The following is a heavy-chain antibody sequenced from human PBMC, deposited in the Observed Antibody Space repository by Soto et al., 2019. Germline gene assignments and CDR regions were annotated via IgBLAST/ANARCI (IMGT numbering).Heavy chain of an antibody. D-gene: IGHD3-16*02. Sequence: GGSLRLSCAASGFTFSSYAVHWVRQAPGKGLEWVAVISYDGSNKYYADSVKGRFTISRDNSKNTLYLQMNSLRAEDTAVYYCARAGTRRITFGGVIVIPHFDYWGQGTLVTVS. V-gene: IGHV3-30-3*01. CDR3: ARAGTRRITFGGVIVIPHFDY. CDR1: GFTFSSYA. CDR2: ISYDGSNK. J-gene: IGHJ4*02.